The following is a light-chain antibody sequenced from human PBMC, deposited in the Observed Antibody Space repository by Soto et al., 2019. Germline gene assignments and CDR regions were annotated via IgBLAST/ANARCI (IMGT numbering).Light chain of an antibody. J-gene: IGKJ2*01. V-gene: IGKV3-11*01. CDR1: QSVSSY. Sequence: EIVLTQSPATLSLSPGERATLSCRASQSVSSYLAWYQQKPGQAPRLLIYDAFNRATGIPARFSGSGSGTDFTLTISSLEPEDFAVYYCQQRSNWPIYTFGQGTKLDI. CDR2: DAF. CDR3: QQRSNWPIYT.